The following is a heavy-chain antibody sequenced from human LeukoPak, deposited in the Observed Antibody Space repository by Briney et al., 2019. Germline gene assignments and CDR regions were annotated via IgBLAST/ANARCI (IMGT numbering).Heavy chain of an antibody. V-gene: IGHV3-23*01. CDR1: GFTFSSYA. D-gene: IGHD2-15*01. CDR3: AKVGYCSGGSSYFDY. Sequence: GGSLRLSCAASGFTFSSYAMSWVRQAPGKGLEWVSAISGSGGSTYYADSVKGRFTISRDNSKNTLYLQMNSLRAEDTAVYYCAKVGYCSGGSSYFDYWGQGTLVNVSS. J-gene: IGHJ4*02. CDR2: ISGSGGST.